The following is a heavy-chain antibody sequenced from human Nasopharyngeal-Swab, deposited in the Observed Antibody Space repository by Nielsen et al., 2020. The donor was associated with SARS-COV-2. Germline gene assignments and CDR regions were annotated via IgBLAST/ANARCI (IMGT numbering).Heavy chain of an antibody. CDR2: ISGMSRII. CDR3: VKDLEVDTYSDTSGYLDY. CDR1: GFTFSSYT. Sequence: GESLKISCAASGFTFSSYTLNWVRQAPGKGLEWVSSISGMSRIIYYADSVKGRFTISRDNSKNTVYLQMNSLRAEDTAVYYCVKDLEVDTYSDTSGYLDYWGQGTPVIVSS. J-gene: IGHJ4*02. D-gene: IGHD3-22*01. V-gene: IGHV3-23*01.